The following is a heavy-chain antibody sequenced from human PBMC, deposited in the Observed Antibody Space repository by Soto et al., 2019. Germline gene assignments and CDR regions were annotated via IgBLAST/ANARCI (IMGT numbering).Heavy chain of an antibody. D-gene: IGHD3-16*01. V-gene: IGHV3-48*02. Sequence: EVQLVESGGGLVQPGGSLRLSCAASKFTFSGYSMNWVRQAPGKGLEWVSYISSTSATIYYADSVKGRFTISRDDAKNSLYLQMNSLRDEDTGVYYCARGSEKGGGPWGQGTLVTVSS. CDR1: KFTFSGYS. CDR3: ARGSEKGGGP. J-gene: IGHJ5*02. CDR2: ISSTSATI.